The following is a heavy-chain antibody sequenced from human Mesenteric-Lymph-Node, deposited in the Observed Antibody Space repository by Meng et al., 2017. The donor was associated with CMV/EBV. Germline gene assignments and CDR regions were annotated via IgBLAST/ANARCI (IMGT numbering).Heavy chain of an antibody. CDR2: ISSSGSTI. Sequence: GESLKISCAASGFTFSSYSMSWIRQAPGKGLEWVSYISSSGSTIYYADSVKGRFTISRDNAKNSLYLQMNSLRAEDTAVYYCARIPYDSSGYNYYFDYWGQGTLVTVSS. CDR3: ARIPYDSSGYNYYFDY. J-gene: IGHJ4*02. V-gene: IGHV3-48*04. CDR1: GFTFSSYS. D-gene: IGHD3-22*01.